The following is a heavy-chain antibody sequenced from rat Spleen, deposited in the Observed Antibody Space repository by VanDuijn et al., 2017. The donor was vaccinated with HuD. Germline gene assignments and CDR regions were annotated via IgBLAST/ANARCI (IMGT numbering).Heavy chain of an antibody. D-gene: IGHD1-11*01. Sequence: EVQLVESGGGLVQPGRSLKLSCVASGITFTNYWMTWIRQAPGKGLEWIASITNTGDSTYYLDSVKGRFTISRNNAKTTLYLQMSSLRSEDTATYYCARLSELRDFFDYWGQGVMVTVSS. CDR2: ITNTGDST. CDR3: ARLSELRDFFDY. CDR1: GITFTNYW. J-gene: IGHJ2*01. V-gene: IGHV5-31*01.